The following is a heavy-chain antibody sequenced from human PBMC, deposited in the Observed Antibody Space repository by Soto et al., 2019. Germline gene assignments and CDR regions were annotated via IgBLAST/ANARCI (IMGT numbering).Heavy chain of an antibody. CDR2: INGSGGST. CDR1: GFTFSSYA. CDR3: ANGDYYGSHYYYYGIDV. D-gene: IGHD3-10*01. Sequence: PGGSLRLSCAASGFTFSSYAMSWVRQAPGKGLEWVSAINGSGGSTYYADSVKGRFTISRDNSKNTLYLQMNSLRAEDTAVYYCANGDYYGSHYYYYGIDVWGQGTTVTVSS. J-gene: IGHJ6*02. V-gene: IGHV3-23*01.